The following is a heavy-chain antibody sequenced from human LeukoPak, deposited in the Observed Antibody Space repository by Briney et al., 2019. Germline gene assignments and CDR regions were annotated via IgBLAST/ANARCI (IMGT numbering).Heavy chain of an antibody. CDR1: GFTFSSYG. V-gene: IGHV3-30*03. CDR3: ARGPTPSFYYGSGSYYSLDY. Sequence: PGGPLRLSCAASGFTFSSYGMHWVRQAPGKGLEWVAVISYDGSNKYYADSVKGRFTISRDNSKNTLYLQMNSLRAEDTAVYYCARGPTPSFYYGSGSYYSLDYWGQGTLVTVSS. J-gene: IGHJ4*02. D-gene: IGHD3-10*01. CDR2: ISYDGSNK.